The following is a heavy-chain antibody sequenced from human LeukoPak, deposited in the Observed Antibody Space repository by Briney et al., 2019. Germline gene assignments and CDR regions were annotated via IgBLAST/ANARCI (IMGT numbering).Heavy chain of an antibody. CDR1: GFTFSSYW. V-gene: IGHV3-7*04. CDR2: IKEDGSEN. CDR3: ARRRDLDH. J-gene: IGHJ4*02. Sequence: GGSLRLSCAASGFTFSSYWMSWVRQAPEKGLEWVANIKEDGSENYYVDSVKGRFTISRDNAKNSLFLNMISLRAEDTAVYYCARRRDLDHWGQGTLVTVSS.